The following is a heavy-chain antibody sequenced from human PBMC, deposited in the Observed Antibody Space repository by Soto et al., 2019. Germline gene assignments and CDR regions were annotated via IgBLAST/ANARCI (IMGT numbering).Heavy chain of an antibody. CDR1: GGSFSGYY. Sequence: SVTLSLTCTVYGGSFSGYYSTCIRQSPGWGVEWNGEINQSVGTNYNSFLKNRVTISVDTSKNQCSLILDSVSDADTAVYYCARDPQYYRFWRGYQNEGPYDMDVWGQGTTVTVSS. J-gene: IGHJ6*02. CDR2: INQSVGT. CDR3: ARDPQYYRFWRGYQNEGPYDMDV. D-gene: IGHD3-3*02. V-gene: IGHV4-34*01.